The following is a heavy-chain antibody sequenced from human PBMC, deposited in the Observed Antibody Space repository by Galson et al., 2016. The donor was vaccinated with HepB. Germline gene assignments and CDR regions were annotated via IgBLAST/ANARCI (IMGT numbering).Heavy chain of an antibody. V-gene: IGHV3-66*01. CDR1: GFTVSTKH. D-gene: IGHD3-3*01. CDR2: LHGGGTT. J-gene: IGHJ3*02. Sequence: SLRLSCAASGFTVSTKHVNWVRQAPGKGLEWVSLLHGGGTTYYADSVKARLTIPTDNSKNTVHLQMNRLSVGDTAVYYCASETYDDWRSAGPSDIWGQGTLVTVSS. CDR3: ASETYDDWRSAGPSDI.